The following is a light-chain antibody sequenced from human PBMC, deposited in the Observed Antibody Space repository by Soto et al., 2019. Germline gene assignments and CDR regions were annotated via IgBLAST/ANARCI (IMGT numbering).Light chain of an antibody. CDR1: QSVSSN. CDR3: QQYNNWPSWT. V-gene: IGKV3-15*01. CDR2: GAS. Sequence: EIVMTQSPATLSVSPGARATLSCRASQSVSSNLAWYQQKPGQAPRLLIYGASTRPTGIPAKFSGGGSGTECTLTISSLQSEDFAVYYCQQYNNWPSWTFGQGTKVEIK. J-gene: IGKJ1*01.